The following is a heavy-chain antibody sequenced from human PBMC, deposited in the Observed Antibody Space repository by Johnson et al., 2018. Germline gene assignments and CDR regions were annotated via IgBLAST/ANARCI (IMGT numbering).Heavy chain of an antibody. D-gene: IGHD5-18*01. CDR2: IYSGGSI. Sequence: EVQLLESGGGLVQPGGSLRLSCAASGFTVSSNYMTWVRQAPGKGLEWVSVIYSGGSIYYADSVKGRFTISRDNSKNTVYLQMNSLKAEDTAGEYCARAMGPGGRDYGTIHFMDVWGKGTTVTVSS. CDR3: ARAMGPGGRDYGTIHFMDV. J-gene: IGHJ6*03. CDR1: GFTVSSNY. V-gene: IGHV3-66*02.